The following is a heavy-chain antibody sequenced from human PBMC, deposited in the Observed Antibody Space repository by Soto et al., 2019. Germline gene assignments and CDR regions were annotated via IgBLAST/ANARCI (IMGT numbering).Heavy chain of an antibody. J-gene: IGHJ4*02. CDR3: AKARRAYYFDY. Sequence: GGSLRLSCAASGFTFSSYGMHWVRQAPGKGLEWVAVISYDGSSKYYADSVKGRFTISRDNSKNTLYLQMNSLRAEDTAVYYCAKARRAYYFDYWGQGTLVTVSS. CDR2: ISYDGSSK. CDR1: GFTFSSYG. V-gene: IGHV3-30*18.